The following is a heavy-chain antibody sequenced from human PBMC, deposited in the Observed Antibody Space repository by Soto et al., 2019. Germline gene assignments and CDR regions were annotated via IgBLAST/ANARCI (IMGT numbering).Heavy chain of an antibody. D-gene: IGHD2-8*01. CDR3: ARDMNGVLGMGH. Sequence: QVQLQESGPGLVKPSQTLSLTCTVSGGSISSGGYYWSWIRQHPGKGLEWIGYIYYSGSTYYNPSLQIRVTISVDTSKNQCSLKLSSVTAADTAVYYCARDMNGVLGMGHWGQGTLVTVSS. J-gene: IGHJ4*02. CDR2: IYYSGST. V-gene: IGHV4-31*03. CDR1: GGSISSGGYY.